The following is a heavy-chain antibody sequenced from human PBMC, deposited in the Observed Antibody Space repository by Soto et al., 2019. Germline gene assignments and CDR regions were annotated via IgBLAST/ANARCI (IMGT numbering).Heavy chain of an antibody. V-gene: IGHV3-64*01. CDR2: ISSNGVGT. CDR1: GFTLSGYA. J-gene: IGHJ6*03. D-gene: IGHD6-6*01. CDR3: ARRARPDFYYMDV. Sequence: RGSLRLSCAASGFTLSGYAMDWVRQAPGKGLEYVSGISSNGVGTYYANSVQGRFTISRDNSKNTVYLQMGSLRPEDMAVYYCARRARPDFYYMDVWGKGNTVTVSS.